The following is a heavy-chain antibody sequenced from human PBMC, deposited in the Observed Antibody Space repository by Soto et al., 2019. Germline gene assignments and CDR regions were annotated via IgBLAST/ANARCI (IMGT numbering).Heavy chain of an antibody. CDR2: ISYDGSNI. CDR3: ATTEFCTNRLWYPGVFDY. CDR1: GFTFSNYG. Sequence: QVQLVESGGGVVQPGRSLRLSCATSGFTFSNYGMNWIRQAPGKGLEWVAFISYDGSNIHFPDSVKGRFTISRDNPKNTLNLQMNSMRADGTAGYYCATTEFCTNRLWYPGVFDYWGQGTLVTVSS. J-gene: IGHJ4*02. V-gene: IGHV3-30*03. D-gene: IGHD2-8*01.